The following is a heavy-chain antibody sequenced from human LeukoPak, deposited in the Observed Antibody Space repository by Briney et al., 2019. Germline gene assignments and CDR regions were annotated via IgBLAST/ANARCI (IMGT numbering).Heavy chain of an antibody. D-gene: IGHD6-13*01. CDR3: ARSAAGTNFVDY. CDR1: GGTFSSYA. CDR2: IIPILGIA. V-gene: IGHV1-69*04. J-gene: IGHJ4*02. Sequence: SVKVSCKASGGTFSSYAISWVRQAPGQGLEWMGRIIPILGIANYAQKFQGRVTITADKSTSTAYMELSSLRSEDTAVYYCARSAAGTNFVDYWGQGTLVTVSS.